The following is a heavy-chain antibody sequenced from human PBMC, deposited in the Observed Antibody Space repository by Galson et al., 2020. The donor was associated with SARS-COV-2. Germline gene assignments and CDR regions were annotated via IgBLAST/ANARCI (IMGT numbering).Heavy chain of an antibody. CDR1: GGSFSGYY. Sequence: SETLSLTCAVYGGSFSGYYWSWIRQPPGKGLEWIGEINHSGSSNYNPSLKSRVTISVDTSKNQFSLKLSSVTAADTAVYYCARVGGCVNGYDDIWGSYRYLCYFDYWGQGTLVTVSS. CDR2: INHSGSS. CDR3: ARVGGCVNGYDDIWGSYRYLCYFDY. V-gene: IGHV4-34*01. J-gene: IGHJ4*02. D-gene: IGHD3-16*02.